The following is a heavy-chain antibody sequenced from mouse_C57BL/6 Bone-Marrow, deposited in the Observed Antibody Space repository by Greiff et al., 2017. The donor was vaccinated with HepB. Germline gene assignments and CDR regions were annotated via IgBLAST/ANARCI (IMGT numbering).Heavy chain of an antibody. D-gene: IGHD1-1*01. V-gene: IGHV1-81*01. CDR1: GYTFTSYG. J-gene: IGHJ3*01. CDR3: ARTLLLRPAWFAY. Sequence: VQLQESGAELARPGASVKLSCKASGYTFTSYGISWVKQRTGQGLEWIGEIYPRSGNTYYNEKFKGKATLTADKSSSTAYMELRSLTSEDSAVYFCARTLLLRPAWFAYWGQGTLVTVSA. CDR2: IYPRSGNT.